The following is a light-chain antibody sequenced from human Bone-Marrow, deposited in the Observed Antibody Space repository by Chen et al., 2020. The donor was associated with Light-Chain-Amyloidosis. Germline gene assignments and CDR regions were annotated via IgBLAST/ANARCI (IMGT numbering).Light chain of an antibody. CDR2: RDT. J-gene: IGLJ2*01. V-gene: IGLV3-25*03. CDR3: QSADSSGTYEVI. CDR1: ELPTKY. Sequence: SYELTKPPTVSVSPGQTARSSCSGDELPTKYAYWYQQKPGQAPVLGTHRDTEWPSRISERFSVSSSGTTATLTISGVQAEDEADYHCQSADSSGTYEVIFGGGTKLTVL.